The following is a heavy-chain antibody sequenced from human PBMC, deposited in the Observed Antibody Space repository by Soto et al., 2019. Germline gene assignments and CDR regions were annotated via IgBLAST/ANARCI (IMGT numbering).Heavy chain of an antibody. V-gene: IGHV3-74*01. CDR2: VNSDGSNT. D-gene: IGHD3-9*01. CDR3: AKDWSYGLDV. CDR1: GFSFSNTW. J-gene: IGHJ6*02. Sequence: GGSLRLSCAASGFSFSNTWMHWVRQAPGKGLVWVSHVNSDGSNTNYADFVKGRFTVSRDNARNTVYLQMNSLRADDTAVYYCAKDWSYGLDVWGQGTTVTVSS.